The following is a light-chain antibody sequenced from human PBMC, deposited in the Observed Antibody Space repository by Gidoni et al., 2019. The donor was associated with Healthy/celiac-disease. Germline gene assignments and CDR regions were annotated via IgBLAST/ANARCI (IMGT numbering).Light chain of an antibody. CDR2: AAS. CDR1: QGISSY. J-gene: IGKJ5*01. Sequence: AIRITQSPSSLSASTGDRVTITCRASQGISSYLAWYQQKPGKAPKLLIYAASTLQSGVPSRFSGSGSGTDFTLTISCLQSEDFATYYCQQYYSSITCGQGTRLEIK. CDR3: QQYYSSIT. V-gene: IGKV1-8*01.